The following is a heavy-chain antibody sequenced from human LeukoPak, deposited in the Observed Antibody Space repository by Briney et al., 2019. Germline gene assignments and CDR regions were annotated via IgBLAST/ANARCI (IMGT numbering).Heavy chain of an antibody. Sequence: PGGSLRLSCAASRVTFSNYWMHWVRQAPGKGLVWVSRINSAGSSTSYADSVRGRFTISRDNARNTLYLQMNSLRAEDTAVYYCASHGDYDAFDIWGQGTMVTVSS. V-gene: IGHV3-74*01. D-gene: IGHD4-17*01. J-gene: IGHJ3*02. CDR3: ASHGDYDAFDI. CDR2: INSAGSST. CDR1: RVTFSNYW.